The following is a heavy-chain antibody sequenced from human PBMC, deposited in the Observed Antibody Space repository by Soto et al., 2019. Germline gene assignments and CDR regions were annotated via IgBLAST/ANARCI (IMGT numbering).Heavy chain of an antibody. D-gene: IGHD2-2*01. V-gene: IGHV1-8*01. CDR2: MNPNSGNT. CDR1: GYTFTSYD. J-gene: IGHJ1*01. CDR3: ARTARYQLLRKYFQH. Sequence: QVQLVQSGAEVKKPGASVKVSCKASGYTFTSYDINWVRQATGQGLEWMGWMNPNSGNTGYAQKCQGRVTMTRNTSISTAYLALSSLRSEDTAVYYCARTARYQLLRKYFQHWGQGTVVTVSS.